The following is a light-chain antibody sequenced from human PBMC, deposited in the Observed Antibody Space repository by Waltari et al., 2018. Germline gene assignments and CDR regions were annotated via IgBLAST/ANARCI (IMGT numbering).Light chain of an antibody. J-gene: IGKJ3*01. Sequence: EIVLTKSPGTLSLSPGDRATLSCRASQSVSSSYLAWYQQKPGQAPRLLIYGASSRATGIPDRFSGSGSGTDFTLTISRLEPEDFAVYYCQQYGSSLFTFGPGTKVDIK. CDR3: QQYGSSLFT. CDR2: GAS. CDR1: QSVSSSY. V-gene: IGKV3-20*01.